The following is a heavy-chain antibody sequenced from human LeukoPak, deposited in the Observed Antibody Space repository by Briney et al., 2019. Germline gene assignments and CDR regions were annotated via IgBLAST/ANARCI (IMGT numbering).Heavy chain of an antibody. Sequence: GGSLRLSCAASGFTFSSYGMHWVRQAPGKGLEWVAVISDDGSNKYYADSMKGRFTIYRENSKNTVYLQMNSLRAEDTAVYYCAKGGSIFGVVISYYYYMDVWGKGPRSPSP. V-gene: IGHV3-30*18. CDR3: AKGGSIFGVVISYYYYMDV. D-gene: IGHD3-3*01. J-gene: IGHJ6*03. CDR1: GFTFSSYG. CDR2: ISDDGSNK.